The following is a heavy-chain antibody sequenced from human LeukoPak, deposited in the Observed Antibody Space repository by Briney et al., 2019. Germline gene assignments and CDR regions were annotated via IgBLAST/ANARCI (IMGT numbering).Heavy chain of an antibody. V-gene: IGHV4-59*01. Sequence: SETLTLTCTVSGGSITTYFWSWIRQAPGKGLEWIGFINYSGSTNCSPALKSRLTMTIDTSRNHFSLKLSSVTAADTAVYYCARGLYCGGDCYPDGFDIWGQGTMVTVSS. CDR2: INYSGST. D-gene: IGHD2-21*02. CDR1: GGSITTYF. J-gene: IGHJ3*02. CDR3: ARGLYCGGDCYPDGFDI.